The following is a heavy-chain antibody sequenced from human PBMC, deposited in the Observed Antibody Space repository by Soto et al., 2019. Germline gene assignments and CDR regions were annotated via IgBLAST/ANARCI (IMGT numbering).Heavy chain of an antibody. CDR1: GGTFSSYT. D-gene: IGHD4-17*01. V-gene: IGHV1-69*02. J-gene: IGHJ4*02. CDR3: ARGLLSTYGDYATFDY. Sequence: GASVKVSCKASGGTFSSYTISWVRQAPGQGLEWMGRIIPILGIANYAQKFQGRVTMTRNTSISTAYMELSSLRSEDTAVYYCARGLLSTYGDYATFDYWGQGTLVTVSS. CDR2: IIPILGIA.